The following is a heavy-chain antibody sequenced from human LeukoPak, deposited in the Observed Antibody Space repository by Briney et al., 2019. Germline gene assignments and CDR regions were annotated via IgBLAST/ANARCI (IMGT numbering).Heavy chain of an antibody. J-gene: IGHJ3*02. CDR1: GFTFSSYG. CDR2: ISGSGGST. D-gene: IGHD3-10*01. Sequence: GGTLRLSCAASGFTFSSYGMSWVRQAPGKGLEWVSAISGSGGSTYYADSVKGRFTISRDNSKNTLYLQMNSLRAEDTAVYYCARVIIPSNAFDIWGQGTMVTVSS. CDR3: ARVIIPSNAFDI. V-gene: IGHV3-23*01.